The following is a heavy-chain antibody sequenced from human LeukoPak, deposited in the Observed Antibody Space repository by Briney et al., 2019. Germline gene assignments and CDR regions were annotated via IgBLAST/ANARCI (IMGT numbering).Heavy chain of an antibody. CDR2: IYYSGTT. V-gene: IGHV4-39*01. J-gene: IGHJ4*02. CDR1: GGSISSSSYS. Sequence: KPSETLSLXCTVSGGSISSSSYSWGWSRQPPGKGLEWIGSIYYSGTTYYNPSLKSRVTISVDTSKIQFSLKLSSVAATDTAVYFCARLRFDFWSGYTHPYFDYWGQGTLVTVSS. D-gene: IGHD3-3*01. CDR3: ARLRFDFWSGYTHPYFDY.